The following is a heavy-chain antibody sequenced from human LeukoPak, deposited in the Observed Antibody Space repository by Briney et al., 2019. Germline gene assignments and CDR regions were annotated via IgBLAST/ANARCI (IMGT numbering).Heavy chain of an antibody. D-gene: IGHD1-26*01. J-gene: IGHJ4*02. Sequence: SETLSLTCTVSGGSISSSSYYWGWIRQPPGKGLEWIGSIYYSGSTYYNPSLKSRVTISVDTSKNQFSLKLSSVTAADTAVYYCARQGGSYRRGDYWGQGTRVTVSS. CDR2: IYYSGST. V-gene: IGHV4-39*01. CDR3: ARQGGSYRRGDY. CDR1: GGSISSSSYY.